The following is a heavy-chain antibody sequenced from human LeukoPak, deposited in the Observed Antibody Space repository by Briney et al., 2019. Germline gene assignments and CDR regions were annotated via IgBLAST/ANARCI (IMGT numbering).Heavy chain of an antibody. J-gene: IGHJ4*02. CDR3: ARHLTYFDY. CDR2: IYYSGST. V-gene: IGHV4-38-2*01. CDR1: GYSISSGYY. Sequence: SETLSLTCAVSGYSISSGYYWGWIRQPPGKGLEWIGSIYYSGSTYYNPSLKSRVTISVDTSKNQFSLKLSSVTAADTAVYYCARHLTYFDYWGQGTLVTVSS.